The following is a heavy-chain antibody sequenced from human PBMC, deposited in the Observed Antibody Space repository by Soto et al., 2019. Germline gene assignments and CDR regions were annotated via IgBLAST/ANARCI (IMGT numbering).Heavy chain of an antibody. Sequence: QVQLVESGGGVVQPGRSLRLSCAASGFTFSSYGMHWVRQAPGKGLEWVAVISYDGSNKYYADSVKGRFTISRDNSKNTRYLQMNSLRAEDTAVYYCATSDDAYGARPSYYGMDVWGQGTTVTVSS. CDR1: GFTFSSYG. J-gene: IGHJ6*02. CDR2: ISYDGSNK. D-gene: IGHD4-17*01. CDR3: ATSDDAYGARPSYYGMDV. V-gene: IGHV3-30*03.